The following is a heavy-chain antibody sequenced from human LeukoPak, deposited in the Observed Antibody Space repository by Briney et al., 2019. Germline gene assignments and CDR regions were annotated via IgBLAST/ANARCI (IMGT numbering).Heavy chain of an antibody. CDR1: GGSISSGHW. CDR2: IYHSGTT. Sequence: SETLSLTCAVSGGSISSGHWWSWVRRSPGKGLEWIGEIYHSGTTNYNPSLKSRVALSVDKSKNQLSLKLSSVTAADTAVYYCARESNYHGSGTGWFDPWGQGTLVTVSS. J-gene: IGHJ5*02. CDR3: ARESNYHGSGTGWFDP. V-gene: IGHV4-4*02. D-gene: IGHD3-10*01.